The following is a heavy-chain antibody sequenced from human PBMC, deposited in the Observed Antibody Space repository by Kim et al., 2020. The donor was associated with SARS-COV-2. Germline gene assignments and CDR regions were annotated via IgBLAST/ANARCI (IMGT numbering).Heavy chain of an antibody. CDR1: GYSFTSYW. Sequence: GESLKISCKGSGYSFTSYWISWVRQMPGKGLEWMGRIDPSDSYTNYSPSFQGHVTISADKSISTAYLQWSSLKASDTAMYYCARHGGNGRGSGWYRAPPPRPTDYWGQGTLVTVSS. CDR3: ARHGGNGRGSGWYRAPPPRPTDY. J-gene: IGHJ4*02. CDR2: IDPSDSYT. V-gene: IGHV5-10-1*01. D-gene: IGHD6-19*01.